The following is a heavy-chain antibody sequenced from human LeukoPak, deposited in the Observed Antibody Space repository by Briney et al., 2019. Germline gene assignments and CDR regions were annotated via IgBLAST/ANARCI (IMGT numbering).Heavy chain of an antibody. CDR2: IYTGGNT. Sequence: GGSLRLSCAASGFTVGSNYLSWVRQAPGKGLEWVSTIYTGGNTYYAASVKGRFTISRDFSKNTVFLRMNSLRAEDTAMYYCARGDDSGYYDYFDYWGQGALVTVSS. D-gene: IGHD3-22*01. J-gene: IGHJ4*02. CDR1: GFTVGSNY. V-gene: IGHV3-53*01. CDR3: ARGDDSGYYDYFDY.